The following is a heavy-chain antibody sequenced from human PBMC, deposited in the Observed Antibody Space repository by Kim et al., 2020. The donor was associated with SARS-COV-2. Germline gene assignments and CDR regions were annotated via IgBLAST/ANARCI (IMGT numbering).Heavy chain of an antibody. Sequence: SETLSLTCAVYGGSFSGYYWSWIRQPPGKGLEWIGEINHSGSTNYNPSLKSRVTISVDTSKNQFSLKLSSVTAADTAVYYCANSHYYDSSGHDAFDIWGQGTMVTVSS. CDR2: INHSGST. V-gene: IGHV4-34*01. D-gene: IGHD3-22*01. CDR1: GGSFSGYY. J-gene: IGHJ3*02. CDR3: ANSHYYDSSGHDAFDI.